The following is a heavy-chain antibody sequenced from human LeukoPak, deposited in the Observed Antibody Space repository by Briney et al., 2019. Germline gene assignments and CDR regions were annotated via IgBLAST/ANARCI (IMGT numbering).Heavy chain of an antibody. CDR1: GFTFSSYN. Sequence: GGSLRLSCAASGFTFSSYNMNWVRQAPGKGLEWVSSISSSSSYIYYADSVKGRFTISRDNARNSLYLQMNSLRAEDTSVYFCVRSTGGDWYTFDTWGQGTMVTVSS. J-gene: IGHJ3*02. CDR2: ISSSSSYI. D-gene: IGHD2-21*02. CDR3: VRSTGGDWYTFDT. V-gene: IGHV3-21*01.